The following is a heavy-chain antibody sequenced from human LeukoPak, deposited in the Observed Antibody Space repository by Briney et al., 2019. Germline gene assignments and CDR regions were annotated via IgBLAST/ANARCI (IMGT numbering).Heavy chain of an antibody. CDR1: GFTFSRYG. CDR3: AKERTGRGWFDP. Sequence: GGSLRLSCAASGFTFSRYGMSWVRQAPGKGLEWVSYISSSGSTIYYADSVKGRFTISRDNSKNTLYLQMNSLRAEDTAVYYCAKERTGRGWFDPWGQGTLVTVSS. D-gene: IGHD3-10*01. V-gene: IGHV3-48*01. J-gene: IGHJ5*02. CDR2: ISSSGSTI.